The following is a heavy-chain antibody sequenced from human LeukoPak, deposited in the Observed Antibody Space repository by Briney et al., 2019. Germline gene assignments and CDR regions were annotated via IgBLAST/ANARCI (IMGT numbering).Heavy chain of an antibody. Sequence: GGSLRLSCAASGFTFRSYAMHWVRQAPGKGLEWVAVISYDGSNKYYADSVKGRFTISRDNSKNTLYLQMNSLRAEDTAVYYCAKDPGYSSSWTGGYFDYWGQGTLVTVSS. CDR3: AKDPGYSSSWTGGYFDY. CDR2: ISYDGSNK. V-gene: IGHV3-30-3*01. CDR1: GFTFRSYA. D-gene: IGHD6-13*01. J-gene: IGHJ4*02.